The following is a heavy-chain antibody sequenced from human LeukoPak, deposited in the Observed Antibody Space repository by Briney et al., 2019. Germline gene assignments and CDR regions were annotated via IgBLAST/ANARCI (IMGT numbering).Heavy chain of an antibody. J-gene: IGHJ3*02. CDR1: GYTFTSYG. D-gene: IGHD4-23*01. Sequence: ASVKVSCKASGYTFTSYGISWVRQAPGQGLEWMGWISAYNGNTNYAQKLQGRVTMTTDTSTSTAYMELRSLRSDDTAVYYCARDREPTVVTPAFDIWGQGTMVTVSS. CDR2: ISAYNGNT. CDR3: ARDREPTVVTPAFDI. V-gene: IGHV1-18*01.